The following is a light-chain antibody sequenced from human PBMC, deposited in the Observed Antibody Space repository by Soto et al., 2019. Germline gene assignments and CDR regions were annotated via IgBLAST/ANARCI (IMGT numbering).Light chain of an antibody. J-gene: IGKJ4*01. Sequence: DIQMTQSPSAMSASVGDRVTITCRASQGISNYLAWFQQKPGKVPKRLIYGASTLQSGVPSRFSGIGSVTEFTLTISSMQPEDFATYYGLQHNSYPLTFGGGTKVVIK. V-gene: IGKV1-17*03. CDR2: GAS. CDR1: QGISNY. CDR3: LQHNSYPLT.